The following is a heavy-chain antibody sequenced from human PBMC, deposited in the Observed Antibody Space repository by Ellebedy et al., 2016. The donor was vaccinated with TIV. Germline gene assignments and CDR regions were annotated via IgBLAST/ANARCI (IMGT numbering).Heavy chain of an antibody. Sequence: GESLKISXAASGFTFSSYGMHWVRQAPGKGLEWVAVISYDGSNKYYADSVKGRFTISRDNSKNTLYLQMNSLRAEDTAVYYCAKDGGGRDGYNFYGGVGYWGQGTLVTVSS. V-gene: IGHV3-30*18. CDR3: AKDGGGRDGYNFYGGVGY. CDR2: ISYDGSNK. CDR1: GFTFSSYG. D-gene: IGHD5-24*01. J-gene: IGHJ4*02.